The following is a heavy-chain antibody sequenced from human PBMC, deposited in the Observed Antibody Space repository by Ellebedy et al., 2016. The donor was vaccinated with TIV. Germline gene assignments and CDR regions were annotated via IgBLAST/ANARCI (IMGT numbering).Heavy chain of an antibody. CDR1: GFTFSNFA. CDR2: IINTVGTT. CDR3: AQRGADY. D-gene: IGHD3-16*01. J-gene: IGHJ4*02. Sequence: PGGSLRLSCAASGFTFSNFAMSWVRQAPGKGLEWVSSIINTVGTTYYADSVKGRFTISRDNSRNTLYLQMNSLRAEDTAVYYCAQRGADYWGQGTPVTVSS. V-gene: IGHV3-23*01.